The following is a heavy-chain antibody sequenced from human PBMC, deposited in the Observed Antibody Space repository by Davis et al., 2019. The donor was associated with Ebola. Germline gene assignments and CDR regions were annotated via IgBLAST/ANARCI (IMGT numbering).Heavy chain of an antibody. J-gene: IGHJ6*02. Sequence: PGGSLRLSCAASGFTFSKYGMYWFRLAPGKGMEWLSYIGAFSDHINIADSVEGRFTISRDNAKNSLSLHMNGLRDDDPAVYYCARRILGDSRGAVDVWGQGTTVTVSS. CDR3: ARRILGDSRGAVDV. CDR1: GFTFSKYG. V-gene: IGHV3-48*02. D-gene: IGHD2-15*01. CDR2: IGAFSDHI.